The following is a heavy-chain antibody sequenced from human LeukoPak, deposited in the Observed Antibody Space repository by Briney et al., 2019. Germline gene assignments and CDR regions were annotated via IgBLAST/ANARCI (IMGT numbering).Heavy chain of an antibody. CDR2: LFYSGNS. D-gene: IGHD3-16*01. CDR3: ARHLNTFDQGGASYYYIDV. CDR1: GVSMSYYY. Sequence: SETLSLTCTVSGVSMSYYYWSWIRQPPGKGLEWIGNLFYSGNSNYTPSLKSRVTISIDTSKSQFSLKLNSVTAADTAVYYCARHLNTFDQGGASYYYIDVWGKGTTVAVSS. V-gene: IGHV4-59*08. J-gene: IGHJ6*03.